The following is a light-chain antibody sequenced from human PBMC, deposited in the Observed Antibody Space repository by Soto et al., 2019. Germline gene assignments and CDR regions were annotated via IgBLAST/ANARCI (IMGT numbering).Light chain of an antibody. J-gene: IGKJ1*01. CDR3: MQALQTSWT. Sequence: IVMTQSPLSLTVTPGEPASISCRSSQSLLHSNGYNYLAWYLQKPGQSPQLLIYLGSNRASGVPDRFSGRGSGTYFTLKISRVESEDVGVYYCMQALQTSWTFGQGTKVEIK. CDR1: QSLLHSNGYNY. V-gene: IGKV2-28*01. CDR2: LGS.